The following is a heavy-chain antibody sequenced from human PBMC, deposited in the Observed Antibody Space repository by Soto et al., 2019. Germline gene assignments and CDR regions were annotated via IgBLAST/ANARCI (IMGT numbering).Heavy chain of an antibody. CDR3: AREGVQHGSGPYYYYGMDV. D-gene: IGHD3-10*01. Sequence: EVQLVESGGGLVKPGGSLRLSCAASGFTFSSYSMNWVRQAPGKGLEWVSSISSSSSYIYYADSVKGRFTISRDNAKNSLYLQRNSLRAEDTAVYYWAREGVQHGSGPYYYYGMDVWGQGTTVTVSS. J-gene: IGHJ6*02. V-gene: IGHV3-21*01. CDR2: ISSSSSYI. CDR1: GFTFSSYS.